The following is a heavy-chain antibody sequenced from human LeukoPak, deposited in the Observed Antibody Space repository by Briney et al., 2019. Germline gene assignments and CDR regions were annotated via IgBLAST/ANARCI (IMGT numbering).Heavy chain of an antibody. V-gene: IGHV3-30*02. CDR1: GFTFSSYG. J-gene: IGHJ4*02. D-gene: IGHD2-15*01. CDR2: IRYDGSNK. Sequence: GGSLRLSCAASGFTFSSYGMHWVRQAPGKGLEWVAFIRYDGSNKYYADSVKGRFTISRDNSKNTLYLQMNSLRAEDTAVYYCAKTAAIVVVVAANDYWGQGTLVTVPS. CDR3: AKTAAIVVVVAANDY.